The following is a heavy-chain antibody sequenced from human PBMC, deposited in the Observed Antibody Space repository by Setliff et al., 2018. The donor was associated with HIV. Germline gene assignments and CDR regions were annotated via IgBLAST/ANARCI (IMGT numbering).Heavy chain of an antibody. V-gene: IGHV4-59*11. Sequence: PSETLSLTCTVSGGSINGHYWSWIRQPPGKGLEWIGSIFYSGSTNYNPSLKSRATISVDTSKNQFSLKLRSVTASDTSVYYCARGGARAAPDDAFDIWGQGAMVTVSS. CDR3: ARGGARAAPDDAFDI. J-gene: IGHJ3*02. CDR1: GGSINGHY. CDR2: IFYSGST. D-gene: IGHD2-15*01.